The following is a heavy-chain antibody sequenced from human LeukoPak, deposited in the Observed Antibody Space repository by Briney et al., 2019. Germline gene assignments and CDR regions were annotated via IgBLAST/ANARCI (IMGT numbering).Heavy chain of an antibody. CDR2: MKLDGSEA. Sequence: PGGSLRLSCAASGFTFSSYWMSWVRQAPGKGLEWVANMKLDGSEAYYVDSVKGRFTISRDNAKNSLYLQMNSLRVDYTAVYYCTRWARYCSGGSCYSWFDPWGQGTLVTVSS. V-gene: IGHV3-7*01. J-gene: IGHJ5*02. D-gene: IGHD2-15*01. CDR1: GFTFSSYW. CDR3: TRWARYCSGGSCYSWFDP.